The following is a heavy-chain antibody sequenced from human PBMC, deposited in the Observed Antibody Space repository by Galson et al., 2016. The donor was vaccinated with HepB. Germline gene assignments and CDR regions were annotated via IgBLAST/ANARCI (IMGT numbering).Heavy chain of an antibody. CDR3: ASTPEYCSGGSCFNGAAFDI. CDR1: GGSVSSASYS. CDR2: IYDSGIT. V-gene: IGHV4-30-2*01. D-gene: IGHD2-15*01. J-gene: IGHJ3*02. Sequence: TLSLTCAVSGGSVSSASYSWSWIRQPPGKGLEWIGYIYDSGITYYKSSLKSRVTISVDRSKNHFSLHLNSVTAADTALYYCASTPEYCSGGSCFNGAAFDIWGQGTIVTVSS.